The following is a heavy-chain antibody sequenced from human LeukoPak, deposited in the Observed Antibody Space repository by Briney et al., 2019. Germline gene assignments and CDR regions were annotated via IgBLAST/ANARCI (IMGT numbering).Heavy chain of an antibody. CDR2: ISGSGGST. V-gene: IGHV3-23*01. CDR1: GFTFSSYA. CDR3: AKVSRSQIVVVVAATHRSAFDI. Sequence: GGSLRLSCAASGFTFSSYAMSWVRQAPGKGLEWVSAISGSGGSTYYADSVKGRFTISRDNSKNTLYLQMNSLRAEDAAVYYCAKVSRSQIVVVVAATHRSAFDIWGQGTMVTVSS. D-gene: IGHD2-15*01. J-gene: IGHJ3*02.